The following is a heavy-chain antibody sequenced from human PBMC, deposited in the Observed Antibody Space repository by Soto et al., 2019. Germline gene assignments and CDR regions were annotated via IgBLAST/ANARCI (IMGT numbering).Heavy chain of an antibody. Sequence: EVQLVESGGGLVQPGGSLKLSCAGSGFTFSDSAMHWVRQASGKGLEWVGRIRNKANGHATAYAASVKGRFTISRDDSKNTAYLQMNSLKTEDTAVYYCTRHLSGYDSDHYFGMGVWGQGTTVTVSS. D-gene: IGHD5-12*01. V-gene: IGHV3-73*02. CDR3: TRHLSGYDSDHYFGMGV. CDR2: IRNKANGHAT. CDR1: GFTFSDSA. J-gene: IGHJ6*02.